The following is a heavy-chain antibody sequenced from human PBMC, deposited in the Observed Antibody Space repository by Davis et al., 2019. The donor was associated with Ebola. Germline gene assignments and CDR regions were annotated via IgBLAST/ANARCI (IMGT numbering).Heavy chain of an antibody. V-gene: IGHV4-34*01. CDR2: INHSGST. CDR3: ARHPILYSSGPEYYFDY. D-gene: IGHD6-19*01. J-gene: IGHJ4*02. CDR1: GGSFSGYY. Sequence: SETLSLTCAVYGGSFSGYYWSWIRQPPGKGLEWIGEINHSGSTNYNPSLKSRVTISVDTSKNQFSLKLSSVTAADTAVYYCARHPILYSSGPEYYFDYWGQGTLVTVSS.